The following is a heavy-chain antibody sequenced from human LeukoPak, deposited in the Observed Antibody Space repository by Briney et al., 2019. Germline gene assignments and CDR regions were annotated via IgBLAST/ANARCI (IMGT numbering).Heavy chain of an antibody. CDR1: GGSISSSSYY. V-gene: IGHV4-61*05. Sequence: SETLSLTCTVSGGSISSSSYYWGWIRQPPGKGLEWIGYIYYSGSTNYNPSLKSRVTISVDTSKNQFSLKLSSVTAADTAVYYCARHGREYSSSFGYYYYYGMDVWGQGTTVTVSS. CDR2: IYYSGST. J-gene: IGHJ6*02. CDR3: ARHGREYSSSFGYYYYYGMDV. D-gene: IGHD6-13*01.